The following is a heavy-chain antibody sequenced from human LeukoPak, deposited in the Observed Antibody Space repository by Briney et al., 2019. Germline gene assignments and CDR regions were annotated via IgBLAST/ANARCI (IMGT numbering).Heavy chain of an antibody. J-gene: IGHJ6*03. CDR3: AREGSHYYYYMDV. D-gene: IGHD2-15*01. CDR2: ITSSGSTI. V-gene: IGHV3-48*03. CDR1: GFTFSSYE. Sequence: GGSLRLSCAASGFTFSSYEMNWVRQAPGKGLEWLPYITSSGSTIYYADSVKGRFTISRDNAKNSLYLQMNSLRAEDTAVYYCAREGSHYYYYMDVWGKGTTVTISS.